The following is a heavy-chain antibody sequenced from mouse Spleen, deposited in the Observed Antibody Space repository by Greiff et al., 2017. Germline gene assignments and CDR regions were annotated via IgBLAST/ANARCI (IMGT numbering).Heavy chain of an antibody. Sequence: EVQLQQSGPELVKPGDSVKISCKASGYSFTGYFMNWVMQSHGKSLEWIGRINPYNGDTFYNQKFKGKATLTVDKSSSTAHMELRSLTSEDSAVYYCARGVYYYGSNYAMDYWGQGTSVTVSS. CDR1: GYSFTGYF. CDR3: ARGVYYYGSNYAMDY. D-gene: IGHD1-1*01. CDR2: INPYNGDT. V-gene: IGHV1-20*01. J-gene: IGHJ4*01.